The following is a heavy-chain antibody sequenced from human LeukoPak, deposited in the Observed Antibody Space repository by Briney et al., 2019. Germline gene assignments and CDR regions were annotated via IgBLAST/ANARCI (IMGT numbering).Heavy chain of an antibody. CDR2: IYHRGTT. Sequence: PSETLSLTCAVYGGSLSGYYWTWIRQPPGKGLEWIGEIYHRGTTTYNPSLKSRVIMAVDMSKSQFSLRLSSVTAADTAVYYCARGDTSDDYGDYGLGGNFFDPWGPGTVVTVPS. D-gene: IGHD4-17*01. CDR1: GGSLSGYY. CDR3: ARGDTSDDYGDYGLGGNFFDP. V-gene: IGHV4-34*01. J-gene: IGHJ5*02.